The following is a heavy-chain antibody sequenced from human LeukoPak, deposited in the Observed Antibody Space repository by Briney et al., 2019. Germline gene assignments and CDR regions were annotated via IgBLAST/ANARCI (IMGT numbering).Heavy chain of an antibody. CDR1: GFTFDDYG. CDR2: INWNGGST. D-gene: IGHD6-19*01. J-gene: IGHJ4*02. V-gene: IGHV3-20*04. CDR3: ARDLSAVAGKDRTDY. Sequence: GGSLRLSCAASGFTFDDYGMSWVRQAPGKGLEWVSGINWNGGSTGYADSVKGRFTISRDNTKNSMYLQMNSLRAEDTAVYYCARDLSAVAGKDRTDYWGQGTLVTVSS.